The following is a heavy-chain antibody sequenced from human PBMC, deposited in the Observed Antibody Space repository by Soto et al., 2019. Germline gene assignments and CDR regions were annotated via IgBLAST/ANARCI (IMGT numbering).Heavy chain of an antibody. CDR1: GFPFDDYA. Sequence: SLRLSCAASGFPFDDYAMHWVRQAKGKGLEWVSGISWNSGSIGYADSVKGRFTISRDNAKNSLYLQMNSLRAEDTALYYCAKDSSGIAVAGDFDYWGQGTLVTVSS. J-gene: IGHJ4*02. V-gene: IGHV3-9*01. CDR2: ISWNSGSI. D-gene: IGHD6-19*01. CDR3: AKDSSGIAVAGDFDY.